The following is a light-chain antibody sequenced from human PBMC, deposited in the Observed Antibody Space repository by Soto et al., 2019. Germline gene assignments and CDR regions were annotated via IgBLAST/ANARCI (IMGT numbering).Light chain of an antibody. Sequence: QSVLTQPPSVSGAPGQRVTISCTGSSSNIGAGYDVHWYQQLPGTAPKLLIYGNSNRPSGVPDRFSGSKSGASASLAITGLQAEDEADFYCQSYDNNLSGVVFGGGTKLTVL. CDR2: GNS. J-gene: IGLJ2*01. CDR1: SSNIGAGYD. CDR3: QSYDNNLSGVV. V-gene: IGLV1-40*01.